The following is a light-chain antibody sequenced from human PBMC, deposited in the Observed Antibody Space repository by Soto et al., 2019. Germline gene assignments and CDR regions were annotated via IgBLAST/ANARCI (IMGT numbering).Light chain of an antibody. CDR1: SSDVGGYNY. CDR2: EVS. Sequence: QSVLTQPPSASVSPGQSVTTSCTGTSSDVGGYNYVSWYQQHPGKAPKLMIYEVSERPSGVPDRFSGSKSSNTASLTVSGLQAEDEADYYCSSYAGSNNFVFGTGTK. CDR3: SSYAGSNNFV. V-gene: IGLV2-8*01. J-gene: IGLJ1*01.